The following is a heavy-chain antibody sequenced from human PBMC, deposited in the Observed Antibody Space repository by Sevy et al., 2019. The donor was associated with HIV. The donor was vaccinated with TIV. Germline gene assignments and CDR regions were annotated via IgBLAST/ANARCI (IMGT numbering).Heavy chain of an antibody. V-gene: IGHV1-18*01. J-gene: IGHJ4*02. CDR3: ARGGPHHYSNYVDY. D-gene: IGHD4-4*01. CDR1: GYTFTSYG. CDR2: ISAYNSNT. Sequence: VAVKVSCKASGYTFTSYGISWVRQAPRQGLEWMGWISAYNSNTNYAQKLQGRVTMTTDTSTSTAYMELRSLRSDDTAVYYCARGGPHHYSNYVDYWGQGTLVTVSS.